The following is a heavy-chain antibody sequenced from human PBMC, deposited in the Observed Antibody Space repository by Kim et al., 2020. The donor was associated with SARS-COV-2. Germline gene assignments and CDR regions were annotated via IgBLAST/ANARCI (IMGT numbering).Heavy chain of an antibody. V-gene: IGHV3-21*01. J-gene: IGHJ3*02. CDR3: ARDTPVSVLGATVRNDPFDI. D-gene: IGHD5-12*01. Sequence: GGSLRLSCAASGFTFSSYSMNWVRQAPGKGLEWVSSISSSSSYIYYADSVKGRFTISRDNAKNSLYLQMNSLRAEDTAVYYCARDTPVSVLGATVRNDPFDIWGRGTMVTVSS. CDR2: ISSSSSYI. CDR1: GFTFSSYS.